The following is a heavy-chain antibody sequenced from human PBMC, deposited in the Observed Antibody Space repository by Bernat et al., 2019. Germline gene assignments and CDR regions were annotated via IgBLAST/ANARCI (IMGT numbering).Heavy chain of an antibody. D-gene: IGHD3-22*01. V-gene: IGHV4-61*02. J-gene: IGHJ3*02. CDR2: IYTSGST. CDR1: GGSISSGSYY. Sequence: QVQLQESGPGLVKPSQTLSLTCTVSGGSISSGSYYWSWIRQPAGKGLEWIGHIYTSGSTNYNPSLKSRVTISVDTSKNQFSLKLSSVTAADTAVYYCARDRAMYYYDSSGYSNDAFDIWGQGTMVTVPS. CDR3: ARDRAMYYYDSSGYSNDAFDI.